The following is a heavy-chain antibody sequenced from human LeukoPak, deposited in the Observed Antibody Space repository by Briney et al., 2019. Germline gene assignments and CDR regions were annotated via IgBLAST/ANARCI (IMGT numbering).Heavy chain of an antibody. Sequence: PGGSLRLSCAASGFTFTTYWMTWVRQAPGKGLEWVANINQDGSEKYFVDSVKGRFTISRDNAKNSLYLQMNSLRVEDTAVYYCARVAGFWSGYYRGPVDYWGQGTLVTVSS. CDR2: INQDGSEK. CDR3: ARVAGFWSGYYRGPVDY. J-gene: IGHJ4*02. CDR1: GFTFTTYW. V-gene: IGHV3-7*01. D-gene: IGHD3-3*01.